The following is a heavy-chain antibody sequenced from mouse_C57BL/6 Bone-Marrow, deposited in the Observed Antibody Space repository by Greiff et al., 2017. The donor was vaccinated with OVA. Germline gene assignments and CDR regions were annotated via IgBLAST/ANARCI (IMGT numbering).Heavy chain of an antibody. CDR3: ARKGTGTVDY. CDR2: ISYDGSN. D-gene: IGHD4-1*01. V-gene: IGHV3-6*01. Sequence: VQLKESGPGLVKPSQSLSLTCSVTGYSITSGYYWNWIRQFPGNKLEWMGYISYDGSNNYNPSLKNRISITRDTSKNQFFLKLNSVTTEDTATYYCARKGTGTVDYWGQGTTLTVSS. CDR1: GYSITSGYY. J-gene: IGHJ2*01.